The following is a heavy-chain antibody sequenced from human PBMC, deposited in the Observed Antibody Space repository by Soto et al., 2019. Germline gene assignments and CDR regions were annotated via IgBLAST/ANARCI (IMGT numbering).Heavy chain of an antibody. V-gene: IGHV3-21*01. CDR1: GFTFSRYS. J-gene: IGHJ4*02. CDR3: ARESEDLTSNFDY. CDR2: ISSTTNYI. Sequence: GGSLRLSCAASGFTFSRYSMNWVRQAPGKGLEWVSSISSTTNYIYYADSMKGRFTVSRDNAKNSVYLDMNSLSAEDTDVYYCARESEDLTSNFDYWGQGTLVTVS.